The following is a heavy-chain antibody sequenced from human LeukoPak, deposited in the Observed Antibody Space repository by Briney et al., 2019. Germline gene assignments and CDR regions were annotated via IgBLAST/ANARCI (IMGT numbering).Heavy chain of an antibody. CDR1: GFTFSSYSMN. V-gene: IGHV4-39*02. J-gene: IGHJ3*02. CDR3: ASLQPPITVAGADAFDI. CDR2: ILYSGNT. Sequence: GSLRLSCAASGFTFSSYSMNWVRQPPGKGLEWIGNILYSGNTYYNPSLKSRVTISVDTSKIHFSLRLSSLTAADTAVYYCASLQPPITVAGADAFDIWGQGTMVTVSS. D-gene: IGHD6-19*01.